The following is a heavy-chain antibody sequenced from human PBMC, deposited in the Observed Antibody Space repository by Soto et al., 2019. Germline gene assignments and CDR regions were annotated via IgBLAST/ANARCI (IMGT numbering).Heavy chain of an antibody. CDR2: ISSSSSTI. D-gene: IGHD5-18*01. V-gene: IGHV3-48*04. CDR1: GFIFSSYS. CDR3: AREEDTAMVYYYYYGMDV. Sequence: PGGSLRLCCAASGFIFSSYSMNWVRQAPGKGLEWVSYISSSSSTIYYADSVKGRFTISRDNAKNSLYLQMNSLRAEDTAVYYWAREEDTAMVYYYYYGMDVWGQGTTVTVSS. J-gene: IGHJ6*02.